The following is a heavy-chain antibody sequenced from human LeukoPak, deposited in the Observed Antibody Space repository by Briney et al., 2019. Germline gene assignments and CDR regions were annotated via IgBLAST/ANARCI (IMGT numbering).Heavy chain of an antibody. CDR2: MNPKSGNT. J-gene: IGHJ6*03. D-gene: IGHD2-2*02. CDR1: GYTFTSYD. CDR3: ARGVLGYCSSTSCYTRYYGSGSYSYYYYMDV. Sequence: ASVTVSCKASGYTFTSYDINWVRQATGQGLEWMGWMNPKSGNTGYAQKFQGRVTMTRNTSISTAYMELSSLRSEDTAVYYCARGVLGYCSSTSCYTRYYGSGSYSYYYYMDVWGKGTTVTVSS. V-gene: IGHV1-8*01.